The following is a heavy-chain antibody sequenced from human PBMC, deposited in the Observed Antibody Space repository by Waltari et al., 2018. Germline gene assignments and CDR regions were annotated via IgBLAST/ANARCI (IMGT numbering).Heavy chain of an antibody. J-gene: IGHJ4*02. CDR3: SRHDPLDY. V-gene: IGHV3-73*01. CDR2: VRTKTNNYAT. CDR1: GFLFSDSA. Sequence: EEQMVESGGDLVQPGGSLNLSCAASGFLFSDSAIHWVRQAPGKGLEWVGRVRTKTNNYATAYGAAVKGRFTISRDDSRNVAYLQMNSLKTEDTALYYCSRHDPLDYWGQGTLVTVSS.